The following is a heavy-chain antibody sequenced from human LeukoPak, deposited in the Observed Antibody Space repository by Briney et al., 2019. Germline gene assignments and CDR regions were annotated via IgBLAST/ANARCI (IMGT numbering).Heavy chain of an antibody. CDR3: AKVRDSRDWYKDAFDI. Sequence: AASVKGRFTVSRDNSKDTLYLQMSSLRDEDTAIYYCAKVRDSRDWYKDAFDIWGQGTRVTVSS. J-gene: IGHJ3*02. V-gene: IGHV3-23*01. D-gene: IGHD6-19*01.